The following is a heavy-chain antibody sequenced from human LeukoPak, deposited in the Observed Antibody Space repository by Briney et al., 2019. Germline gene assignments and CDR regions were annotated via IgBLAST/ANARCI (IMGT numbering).Heavy chain of an antibody. Sequence: ASLTVSCKASGYTFSGYYIHWVRQVPGQGLEWMGWINPNSGGTKYAQKFQGRISMTRDTSISTAYMEVSRLTSDDTAVYYCAREGDTTGTTDNWGQGTLVSVSS. D-gene: IGHD1-1*01. J-gene: IGHJ4*02. CDR2: INPNSGGT. V-gene: IGHV1-2*02. CDR3: AREGDTTGTTDN. CDR1: GYTFSGYY.